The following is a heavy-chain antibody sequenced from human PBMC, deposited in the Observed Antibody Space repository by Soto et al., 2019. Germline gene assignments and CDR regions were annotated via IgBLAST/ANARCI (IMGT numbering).Heavy chain of an antibody. CDR2: IYYSGSI. CDR3: ASLRGSSWALDY. V-gene: IGHV4-39*01. J-gene: IGHJ4*02. CDR1: GGSISSSSYY. Sequence: SETLSLTCTVSGGSISSSSYYWGWIRQPPGKGLEWIGSIYYSGSIYYNPSLKSRVTISVDTSKNQFSLKLSSVTAADTAVYYCASLRGSSWALDYWGQGTLVTVSS. D-gene: IGHD6-13*01.